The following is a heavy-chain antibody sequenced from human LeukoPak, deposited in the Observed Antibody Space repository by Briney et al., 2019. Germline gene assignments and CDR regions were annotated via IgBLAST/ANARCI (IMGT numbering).Heavy chain of an antibody. D-gene: IGHD3-10*01. CDR2: IYHSGTS. Sequence: SETLSLTCTVSSASISTYYWSWIRQPPGKGLEWIGYIYHSGTSNYNPSLKSRVTMSVDTSKSQFSLSLSSVTTADTAVYFCAEAAKYYYGSETYYYFDYWGQGILVTVSS. CDR1: SASISTYY. J-gene: IGHJ4*02. CDR3: AEAAKYYYGSETYYYFDY. V-gene: IGHV4-59*03.